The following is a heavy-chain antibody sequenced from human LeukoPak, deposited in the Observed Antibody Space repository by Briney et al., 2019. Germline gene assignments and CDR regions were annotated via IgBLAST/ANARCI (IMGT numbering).Heavy chain of an antibody. J-gene: IGHJ4*02. D-gene: IGHD5-12*01. CDR1: GFTVSSNY. CDR2: IYSGGST. V-gene: IGHV3-66*01. Sequence: GGSLRLSCAASGFTVSSNYMSWVRQAPGKGLEWVSVIYSGGSTYYADSVKGRFTISRDNSKNTLYLQMNSLRAEDTAVYYCARDSGYAMWAYYFDYWGQGTLVTVSS. CDR3: ARDSGYAMWAYYFDY.